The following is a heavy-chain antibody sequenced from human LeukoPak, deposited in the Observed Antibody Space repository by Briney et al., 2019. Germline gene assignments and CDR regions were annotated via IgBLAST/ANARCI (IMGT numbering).Heavy chain of an antibody. CDR2: ISYDGSNK. Sequence: GRSLRPSCAASGFTFSSYAMHWVRQAPGKGLEWVAVISYDGSNKYYADSVEGRFTISRDNSKNTLYLQMNSLRAEDTAVYYCARIAAAAGFLIDYWGQGTLVTVSS. CDR3: ARIAAAAGFLIDY. CDR1: GFTFSSYA. J-gene: IGHJ4*02. D-gene: IGHD6-13*01. V-gene: IGHV3-30-3*01.